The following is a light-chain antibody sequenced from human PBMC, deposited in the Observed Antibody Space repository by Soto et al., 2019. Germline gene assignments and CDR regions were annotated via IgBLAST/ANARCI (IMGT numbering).Light chain of an antibody. J-gene: IGLJ2*01. V-gene: IGLV1-40*01. CDR1: SSNIGAGHD. CDR3: QSYDNSLRVI. Sequence: QSVLTKPPSMSGAPGQRVIISCSGSSSNIGAGHDVHWYQRLPGTAPKLLIYGNSNRPSGVPDRFSGSKSGTSASLAIAGLQPEDEADHYCQSYDNSLRVIFGGGTKLTVL. CDR2: GNS.